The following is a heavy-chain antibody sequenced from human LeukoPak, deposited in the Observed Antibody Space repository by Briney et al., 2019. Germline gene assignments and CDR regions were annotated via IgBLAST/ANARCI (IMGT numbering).Heavy chain of an antibody. CDR3: ARNIVVVDALDM. CDR1: DDSINTYY. Sequence: SETLSLTCTVSDDSINTYYWSWVRQPAGKTLEWIGRIYRTGSTKYNPSLKSRVTMSIDTSKKQFSLKMRSVTAADTAVYYCARNIVVVDALDMWGHGTMVTVSS. J-gene: IGHJ3*02. CDR2: IYRTGST. V-gene: IGHV4-4*07. D-gene: IGHD2-2*01.